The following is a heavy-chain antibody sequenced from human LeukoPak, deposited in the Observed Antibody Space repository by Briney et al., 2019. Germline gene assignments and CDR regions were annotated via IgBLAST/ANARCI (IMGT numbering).Heavy chain of an antibody. V-gene: IGHV1-2*02. CDR2: TNPNSGGT. D-gene: IGHD2-2*01. CDR3: AVRGTLYCSSTSCYLW. Sequence: ASVKVSCKASGYTFTGYYMHWVRQAPGQGLEWMGWTNPNSGGTNYAQKFQGRVTMTRDTSISTAYMELSRLRSDDTAVYYCAVRGTLYCSSTSCYLWWGQGTLVTVSS. J-gene: IGHJ4*02. CDR1: GYTFTGYY.